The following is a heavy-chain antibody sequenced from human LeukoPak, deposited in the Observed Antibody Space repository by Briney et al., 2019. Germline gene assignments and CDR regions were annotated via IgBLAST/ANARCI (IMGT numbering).Heavy chain of an antibody. CDR1: GYTFTSYY. J-gene: IGHJ3*02. CDR3: ARDLLRGMTTVTTDAFDI. CDR2: INPSGGST. D-gene: IGHD4-17*01. V-gene: IGHV1-46*01. Sequence: ASVKLSCKASGYTFTSYYMHWVRQAPGQGLEWMRIINPSGGSTSYAQKFQGRVTMTRDTSTSTVYMELSSLRSEDTAVYYCARDLLRGMTTVTTDAFDIWGQGTMVTVSS.